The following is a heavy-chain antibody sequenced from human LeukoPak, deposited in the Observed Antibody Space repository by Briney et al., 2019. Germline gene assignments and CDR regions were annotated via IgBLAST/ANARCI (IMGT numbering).Heavy chain of an antibody. Sequence: GGSLRLSCAASGFTFSNYAMSWVRQAPGKGLEWVSGVSGSGGVTYHAESVKGRFTISRDNSKNTLHLQMDSLRAEDTAVYYCATFLAIVTARDSLYFQHWGQGTLVTVSS. CDR2: VSGSGGVT. J-gene: IGHJ1*01. CDR3: ATFLAIVTARDSLYFQH. D-gene: IGHD3-3*02. CDR1: GFTFSNYA. V-gene: IGHV3-23*01.